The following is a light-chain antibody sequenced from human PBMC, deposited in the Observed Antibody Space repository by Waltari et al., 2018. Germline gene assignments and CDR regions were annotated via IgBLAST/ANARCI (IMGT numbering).Light chain of an antibody. CDR1: QSVSSY. Sequence: EIVLTQSPATLSLSLGERATLSCRASQSVSSYLAWYQQKPGQAPRLLIYDASNRATGIPARFSGSGSGTDFTLSISRLEPEDFAVYYCQQRSNWPSTFGGGTKVEIK. J-gene: IGKJ4*01. CDR3: QQRSNWPST. CDR2: DAS. V-gene: IGKV3-11*01.